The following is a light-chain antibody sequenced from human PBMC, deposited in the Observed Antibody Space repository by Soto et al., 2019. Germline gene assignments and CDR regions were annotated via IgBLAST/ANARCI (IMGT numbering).Light chain of an antibody. CDR2: GAS. CDR1: QSVSSN. Sequence: EIVMTQSPATLSVSPGGRATLSCRASQSVSSNLAWYQQKPGQAPRLLIYGASTRATGIPARFSGSGSGTEFTLTISSLQSEDFAVYYCQQYNNWPPRTFGPGTKVDIK. CDR3: QQYNNWPPRT. V-gene: IGKV3-15*01. J-gene: IGKJ3*01.